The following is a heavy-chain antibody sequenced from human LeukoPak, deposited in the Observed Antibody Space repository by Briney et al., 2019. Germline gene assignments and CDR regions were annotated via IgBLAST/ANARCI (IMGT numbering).Heavy chain of an antibody. V-gene: IGHV3-74*01. CDR2: VNDDGSTT. CDR1: GFTFSSYW. Sequence: GGSLRLSCAASGFTFSSYWMHWVRQAPGKGLVWVSLVNDDGSTTVYADSVKGRFTISRDNAKNTLYLQMNSLRAEDTAVYYCARDDSSARANYWGQGALVTVSS. J-gene: IGHJ4*02. CDR3: ARDDSSARANY. D-gene: IGHD3-22*01.